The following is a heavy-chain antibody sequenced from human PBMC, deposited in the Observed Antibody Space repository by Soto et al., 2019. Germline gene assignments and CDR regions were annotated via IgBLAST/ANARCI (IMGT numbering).Heavy chain of an antibody. D-gene: IGHD4-4*01. CDR1: GYTFTSYA. V-gene: IGHV1-3*01. CDR3: ARVSSNLSLNYYHYYMDV. Sequence: ASVKVSCKASGYTFTSYAMHWVRQAPGQRLEWMGWINAGNGNTKYSQKFQGRVTITRDTSASTAYMELSSLRSEDTAVYYCARVSSNLSLNYYHYYMDVWGKGTTVTVSS. CDR2: INAGNGNT. J-gene: IGHJ6*03.